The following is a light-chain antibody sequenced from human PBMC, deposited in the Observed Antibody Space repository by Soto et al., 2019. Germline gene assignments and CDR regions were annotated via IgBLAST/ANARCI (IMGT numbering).Light chain of an antibody. J-gene: IGLJ1*01. CDR1: SSDVGGYNY. Sequence: QSDLTQPASVSGFPGQSITISCAGTSSDVGGYNYVSWYQQLPGKAPTLVIFDVSHRPSGVSDRFSGSRSGNTASLTTSGLQADDEADYYYTSFTSACTPDVLGTGTKLTVL. V-gene: IGLV2-14*03. CDR2: DVS. CDR3: TSFTSACTPDV.